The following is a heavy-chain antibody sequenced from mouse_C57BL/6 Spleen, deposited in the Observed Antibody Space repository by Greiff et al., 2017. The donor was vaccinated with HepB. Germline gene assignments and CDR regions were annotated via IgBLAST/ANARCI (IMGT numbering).Heavy chain of an antibody. D-gene: IGHD1-1*01. J-gene: IGHJ3*01. CDR3: TVDYYGSSYEAY. Sequence: EVKLVESGGGLVQPGGSMKLSCVASGFTFSNYWMNWVRQSPEQGLEWVAQIRLKSDNYAKHYAESVKGRFTISRDDSKSSVYLQMNNLRAEDTGIYYCTVDYYGSSYEAYWGQGTLVTVSA. V-gene: IGHV6-3*01. CDR2: IRLKSDNYAK. CDR1: GFTFSNYW.